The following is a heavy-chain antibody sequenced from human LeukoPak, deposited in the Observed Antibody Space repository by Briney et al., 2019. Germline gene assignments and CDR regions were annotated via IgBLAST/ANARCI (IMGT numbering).Heavy chain of an antibody. CDR1: GGSISSGGYY. V-gene: IGHV4-61*08. Sequence: NPSQTLSLTCTVSGGSISSGGYYWSWIRQPPGKGLEWIGYIYYSGSTNYNPSLKSRVTISVDTSKNQFSLKLSSVTAADTAVYYCARSVEVWSGPNWFDPWGQGTLVTVSS. D-gene: IGHD3-3*01. J-gene: IGHJ5*02. CDR3: ARSVEVWSGPNWFDP. CDR2: IYYSGST.